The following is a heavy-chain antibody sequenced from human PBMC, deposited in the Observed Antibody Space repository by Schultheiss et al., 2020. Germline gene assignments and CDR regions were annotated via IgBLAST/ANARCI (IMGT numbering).Heavy chain of an antibody. CDR1: GFTVSSNY. CDR3: ASGRSDYGDYSFDF. V-gene: IGHV3-66*01. D-gene: IGHD4-17*01. J-gene: IGHJ4*02. CDR2: IYSGGST. Sequence: GGSLRLSCAASGFTVSSNYMSWVRQAPGKGLEWVSVIYSGGSTYYADSVKGRFTISRDNAKNSLYLQMNSLRPEDTAVYYCASGRSDYGDYSFDFWGQGTLVTVSS.